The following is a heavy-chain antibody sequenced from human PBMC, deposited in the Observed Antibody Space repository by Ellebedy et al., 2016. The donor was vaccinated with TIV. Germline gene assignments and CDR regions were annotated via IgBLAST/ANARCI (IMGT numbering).Heavy chain of an antibody. V-gene: IGHV3-23*01. J-gene: IGHJ2*01. Sequence: PGGSLRLSCAASGFTFSTYGMSWVLQAPGKGLEWVAAIRGGDSNTYYADSVKGRSTISRDNFKNTLYLQLNSLRAEDTAVYYCAKGLTGDRGGWGWYFDLWGRGTLVTVSS. CDR2: IRGGDSNT. CDR1: GFTFSTYG. D-gene: IGHD7-27*01. CDR3: AKGLTGDRGGWGWYFDL.